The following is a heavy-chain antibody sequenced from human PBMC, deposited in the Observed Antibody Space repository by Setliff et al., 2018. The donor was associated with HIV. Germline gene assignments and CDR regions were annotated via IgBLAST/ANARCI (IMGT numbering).Heavy chain of an antibody. CDR3: ARGRRGWDYYYMDV. V-gene: IGHV4-30-4*08. Sequence: SETLSLTCTVSGGSIASGDYYWTWIRQPPGKGLEWIGYIYNSGSTYYEPSLRGRVTISIDRSKNQFSLKLSSVTAADTAVYYCARGRRGWDYYYMDVWDKGTTVTVSS. D-gene: IGHD6-19*01. CDR2: IYNSGST. CDR1: GGSIASGDYY. J-gene: IGHJ6*03.